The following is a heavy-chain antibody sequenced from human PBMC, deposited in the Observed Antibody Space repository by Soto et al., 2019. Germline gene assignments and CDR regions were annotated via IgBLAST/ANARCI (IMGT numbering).Heavy chain of an antibody. CDR2: ISAYNGNT. J-gene: IGHJ4*02. CDR3: ARVRSVDTAMYFDY. D-gene: IGHD5-18*01. Sequence: GASVKVSCKASGYTFTSYGISWVRQAPGQGLEWMGWISAYNGNTNYAQKLQGRVTMTTDTSTSTAYMELRRLRSDDTAVYYCARVRSVDTAMYFDYWGQGTLVTVSS. CDR1: GYTFTSYG. V-gene: IGHV1-18*01.